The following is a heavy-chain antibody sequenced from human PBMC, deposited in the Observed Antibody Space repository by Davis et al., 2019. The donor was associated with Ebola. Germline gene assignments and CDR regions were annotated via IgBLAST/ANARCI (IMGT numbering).Heavy chain of an antibody. D-gene: IGHD5-18*01. CDR2: TYYSSKWYN. CDR3: TRGWLRGGMDV. J-gene: IGHJ6*02. CDR1: GDSVSSSIPA. V-gene: IGHV6-1*01. Sequence: HSQTLSLTCAIPGDSVSSSIPAWNWIRQSPSGGLEWLGRTYYSSKWYNDYAASVKSRISINPDTSKNQFTLQLTSVTPEDTALYYCTRGWLRGGMDVWGEGTTVTV.